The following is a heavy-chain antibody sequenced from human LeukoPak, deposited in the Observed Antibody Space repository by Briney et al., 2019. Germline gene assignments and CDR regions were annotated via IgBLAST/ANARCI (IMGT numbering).Heavy chain of an antibody. V-gene: IGHV4-59*11. CDR2: IYYSGST. Sequence: PSETLSLTCTVSGGSISSHYWSWIRQPPGKGLEWIGYIYYSGSTNYNPSLKSRVTISVDTSKNQFSLKLSSVTAADTAVYYCARGRYDFWSGYYTDYGGPGTLVTVSA. J-gene: IGHJ4*02. CDR3: ARGRYDFWSGYYTDY. D-gene: IGHD3-3*01. CDR1: GGSISSHY.